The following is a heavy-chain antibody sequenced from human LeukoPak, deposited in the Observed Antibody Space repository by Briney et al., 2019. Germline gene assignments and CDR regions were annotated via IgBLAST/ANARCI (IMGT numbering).Heavy chain of an antibody. CDR3: TVRSGVAARYYYYYYGMDV. CDR2: IKSKTDGGTT. CDR1: GFTFSNAW. V-gene: IGHV3-15*01. Sequence: GGSLRLSCAASGFTFSNAWMSWVRHAPGKGLEWVGRIKSKTDGGTTDYAAPVKGRFTISRDDSKNTLYLQMNSLKTEDTAVYYCTVRSGVAARYYYYYYGMDVWGQGTTVTVSS. D-gene: IGHD6-13*01. J-gene: IGHJ6*02.